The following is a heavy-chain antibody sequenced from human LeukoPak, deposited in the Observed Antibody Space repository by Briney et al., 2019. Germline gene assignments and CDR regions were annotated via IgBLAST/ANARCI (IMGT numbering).Heavy chain of an antibody. Sequence: LSLTCTVSGGSISSSSYYWGWIRQPPGKGLEWVAVISYDGSNKYYADSVKGRFTISRDNSKNTLYLQMNSLRAEDTAVYYCARDGSGYGAPEGWFDPWGQGTLVTVSS. D-gene: IGHD5-12*01. J-gene: IGHJ5*02. V-gene: IGHV3-30*03. CDR1: GGSISSSS. CDR3: ARDGSGYGAPEGWFDP. CDR2: ISYDGSNK.